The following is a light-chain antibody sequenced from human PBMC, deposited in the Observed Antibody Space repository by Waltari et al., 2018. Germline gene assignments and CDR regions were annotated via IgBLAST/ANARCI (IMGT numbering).Light chain of an antibody. J-gene: IGKJ1*01. Sequence: EIVLTQSPATLSLSPGERATLSCRASQSVRTYLAWYQQKPGQAPRLLMYDSSNRAAGIPVRFSGSGSGVNFTLVISNLEPDDFAVYFCLQRSVWPWTFGQGTKVEIK. CDR1: QSVRTY. V-gene: IGKV3-11*01. CDR2: DSS. CDR3: LQRSVWPWT.